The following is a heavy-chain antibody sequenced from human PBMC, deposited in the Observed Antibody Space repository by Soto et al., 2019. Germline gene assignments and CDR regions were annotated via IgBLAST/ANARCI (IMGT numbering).Heavy chain of an antibody. D-gene: IGHD2-2*01. V-gene: IGHV1-3*01. CDR2: INAGNGNT. CDR1: GYTFTSYA. CDR3: TRLARKIVVVPAATIHPFDF. Sequence: QVPLVQSGAEVKKPGASVKVSCQASGYTFTSYAMHWVRQAPGQRLEWMGWINAGNGNTKYSQKFQGRVTITRDTSAFTAYMELSSLRSEDTAVYYCTRLARKIVVVPAATIHPFDFCGQGPLVTVSS. J-gene: IGHJ4*02.